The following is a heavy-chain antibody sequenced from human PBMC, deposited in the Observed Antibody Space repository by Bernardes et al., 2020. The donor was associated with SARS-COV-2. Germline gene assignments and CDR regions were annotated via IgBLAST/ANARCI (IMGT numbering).Heavy chain of an antibody. J-gene: IGHJ3*02. CDR3: ARRPGIAVAGTGVTFDI. V-gene: IGHV4-59*08. CDR1: GGSISSYY. Sequence: SETLSLTCTVSGGSISSYYWSRIRQPPGKGLEWIGYIHYSGSTNYNPSLKSRVTISVDTSKNQFSLKLSSVTAADTAVYYCARRPGIAVAGTGVTFDIWGQGTMVTVSS. D-gene: IGHD6-19*01. CDR2: IHYSGST.